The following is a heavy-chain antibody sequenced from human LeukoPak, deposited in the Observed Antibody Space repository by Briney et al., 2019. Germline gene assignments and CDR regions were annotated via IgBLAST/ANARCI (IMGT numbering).Heavy chain of an antibody. CDR3: ARAQGLLWFGELLGYFDY. D-gene: IGHD3-10*01. CDR2: IYSGGST. CDR1: GFTVSSNY. J-gene: IGHJ4*02. Sequence: GGSLRLSCAASGFTVSSNYMSWVRQAPGKGLEWVSVIYSGGSTYYADSVKGRFTIPRDNSKNTLYLQMNSLRVEDTAVYYCARAQGLLWFGELLGYFDYWGQGTVVTVSS. V-gene: IGHV3-66*01.